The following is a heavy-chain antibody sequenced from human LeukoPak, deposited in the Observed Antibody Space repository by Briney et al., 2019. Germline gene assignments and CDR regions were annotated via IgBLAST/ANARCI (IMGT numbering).Heavy chain of an antibody. CDR1: GFTFDDYG. J-gene: IGHJ4*02. CDR3: ARAFKYSMSGYYFDY. Sequence: GGSLRLSCAASGFTFDDYGMSWVRQAPGKGLEWVSGINWTGGSTGYADSAKGRCTITRENAKKSLYLQMNSLRAEDTALYYCARAFKYSMSGYYFDYWGQGTLVTVSS. D-gene: IGHD2-21*01. V-gene: IGHV3-20*04. CDR2: INWTGGST.